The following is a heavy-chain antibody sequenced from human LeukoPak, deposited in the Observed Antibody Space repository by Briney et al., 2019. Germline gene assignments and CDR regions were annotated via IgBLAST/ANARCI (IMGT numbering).Heavy chain of an antibody. V-gene: IGHV4-59*01. CDR3: ATKASPGFFDS. D-gene: IGHD1-1*01. CDR1: GGSITNYY. CDR2: AYYTGSA. Sequence: SETLSLTCTVSGGSITNYYWSWLRQPPGKGLEWIGFAYYTGSATYSPSLESRVAISVDTSKNQFSLRLTSMTAADTAVYYCATKASPGFFDSWGQGTLVTVSS. J-gene: IGHJ4*02.